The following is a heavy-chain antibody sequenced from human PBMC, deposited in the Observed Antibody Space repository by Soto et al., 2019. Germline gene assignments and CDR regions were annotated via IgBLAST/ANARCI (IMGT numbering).Heavy chain of an antibody. V-gene: IGHV3-7*01. CDR2: IKEDGSEK. J-gene: IGHJ4*02. CDR3: ARDIMAAAPDY. D-gene: IGHD6-13*01. Sequence: GGSLRLSCAASGFTFSNYWMNWVRQAPGKGLEWVANIKEDGSEKYYADSVKGRFTISRDNAKTSLYLQMNSLRAGDTAVYYCARDIMAAAPDYWGQGTLVTVSS. CDR1: GFTFSNYW.